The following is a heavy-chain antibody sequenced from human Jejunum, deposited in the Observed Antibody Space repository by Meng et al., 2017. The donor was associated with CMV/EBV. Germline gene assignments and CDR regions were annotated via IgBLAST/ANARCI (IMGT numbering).Heavy chain of an antibody. CDR1: FPLKCYG. J-gene: IGHJ1*01. D-gene: IGHD3-3*01. CDR3: AKGRRTRDTSVFYEFQD. Sequence: FPLKCYGIHWVRQFPGKGLEWVAVLWYDGSRKYFADSVQGRFAISRDNSENTVSLRVDSLKAEDTAVYYCAKGRRTRDTSVFYEFQDRGQGTLVTVSS. V-gene: IGHV3-33*06. CDR2: LWYDGSRK.